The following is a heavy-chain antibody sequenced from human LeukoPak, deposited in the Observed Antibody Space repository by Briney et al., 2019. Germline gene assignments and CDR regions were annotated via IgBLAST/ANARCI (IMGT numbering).Heavy chain of an antibody. V-gene: IGHV1-3*01. CDR3: ARRPLPGSSSPIDY. CDR2: INAGNGNA. J-gene: IGHJ4*02. Sequence: GASVKVSCKASGYTFTSYAMHWVRQAPGQRLEWMGWINAGNGNAKYSQKFQGRVTITRDTSASTAYMELSSLTSEDTAVYYCARRPLPGSSSPIDYWGQGTLVTVSS. CDR1: GYTFTSYA. D-gene: IGHD6-13*01.